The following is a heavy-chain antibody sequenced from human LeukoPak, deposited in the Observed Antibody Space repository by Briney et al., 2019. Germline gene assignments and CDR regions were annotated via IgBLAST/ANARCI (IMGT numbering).Heavy chain of an antibody. D-gene: IGHD6-19*01. CDR1: GFMFSNYD. CDR3: ARDQSRVAVAAYLYFQH. Sequence: PGGSLRLSCAASGFMFSNYDIHWVRQAPGKGLEWVTFIRYDGSNKYYADSVKGRFTISRDNSKNTLYLQMNSLRAEDTAVYYCARDQSRVAVAAYLYFQHWGQGTLVTVSS. V-gene: IGHV3-30*02. CDR2: IRYDGSNK. J-gene: IGHJ1*01.